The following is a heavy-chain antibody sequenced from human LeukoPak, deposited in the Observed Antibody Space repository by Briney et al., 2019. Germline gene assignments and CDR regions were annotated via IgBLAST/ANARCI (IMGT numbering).Heavy chain of an antibody. Sequence: ASVTVSCKASGYTFTSYRMHWVRQAPGQGLDWVGIINPSDDSATYAQKFQGRVTMSRDTSTSTVYMELSSLRSEDTAVYYCARGLGSSSYYGYWGQGTLVTVSS. CDR3: ARGLGSSSYYGY. J-gene: IGHJ4*02. CDR2: INPSDDSA. V-gene: IGHV1-46*01. D-gene: IGHD3-22*01. CDR1: GYTFTSYR.